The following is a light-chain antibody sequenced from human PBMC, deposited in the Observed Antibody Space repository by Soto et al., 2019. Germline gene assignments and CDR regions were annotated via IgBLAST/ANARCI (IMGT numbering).Light chain of an antibody. CDR3: QHYNSYSEA. CDR1: QSISSW. CDR2: KAS. V-gene: IGKV1-5*03. Sequence: DIQRTQSPSTLSASVGDRVNTTCRASQSISSWLAWYQQKPGKAPKLLIYKASTLKSGVPSRFSGSGSGTEFNLTISRLQTDDFATYDCQHYNSYSEAFGQGTKVDIK. J-gene: IGKJ1*01.